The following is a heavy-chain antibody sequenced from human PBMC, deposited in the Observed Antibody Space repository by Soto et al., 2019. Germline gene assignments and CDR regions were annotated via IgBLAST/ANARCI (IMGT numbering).Heavy chain of an antibody. J-gene: IGHJ4*02. V-gene: IGHV4-31*03. Sequence: PSETLSLTCTVSGDSVSSGGAYWSWVRQHPGKGLEWIGYIYYSGSASYTPSLKSRLTISLDTSQNRVSLRLSSVTAADTAVYYCARLKSRYYKIICYSYDYWRRGALDIVSS. CDR3: ARLKSRYYKIICYSYDY. D-gene: IGHD3-22*01. CDR1: GDSVSSGGAY. CDR2: IYYSGSA.